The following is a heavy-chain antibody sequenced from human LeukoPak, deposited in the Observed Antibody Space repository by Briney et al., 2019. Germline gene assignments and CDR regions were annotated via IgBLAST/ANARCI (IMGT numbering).Heavy chain of an antibody. D-gene: IGHD3-16*01. V-gene: IGHV3-11*01. Sequence: GGSLRLSCAPSGFTLSVYYMSWIRQAPGKGLGWVSYISSSGSTIYYADSVKGRFTISRDNAKNSLYLQMNSLRAEDTAVYYCASLGGATVSYYYGMDVWGQGTTVTVSS. J-gene: IGHJ6*02. CDR3: ASLGGATVSYYYGMDV. CDR1: GFTLSVYY. CDR2: ISSSGSTI.